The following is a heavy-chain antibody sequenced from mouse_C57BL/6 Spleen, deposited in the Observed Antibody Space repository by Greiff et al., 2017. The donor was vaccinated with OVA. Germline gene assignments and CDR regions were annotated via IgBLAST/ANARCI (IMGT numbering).Heavy chain of an antibody. CDR2: INPNNGGT. Sequence: VQLQQSGPELVKPGASVKISCKASGYTFTDYYMNWVKQSHGKSLEWIGDINPNNGGTSYNQKFKGKATLTVDKSSSTAYMELRSLTSEDSAVYYCARGSSGDGGYWGQGTTLTVSS. D-gene: IGHD3-2*02. CDR3: ARGSSGDGGY. V-gene: IGHV1-26*01. CDR1: GYTFTDYY. J-gene: IGHJ2*01.